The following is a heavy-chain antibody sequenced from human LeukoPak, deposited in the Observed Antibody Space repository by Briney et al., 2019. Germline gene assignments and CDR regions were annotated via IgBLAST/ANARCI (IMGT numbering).Heavy chain of an antibody. V-gene: IGHV1-69*01. D-gene: IGHD1-26*01. CDR2: IIPLFVRA. J-gene: IGHJ3*02. CDR3: SRVSGTYSGVAFDI. CDR1: GGTFSSCA. Sequence: GASVKVSCKTSGGTFSSCALSWVRQAPGEGLDWMGGIIPLFVRANYAEKFQGRLTITADESTNTAYMELSSLTSEDTAVYYCSRVSGTYSGVAFDIWGQGTMVTVST.